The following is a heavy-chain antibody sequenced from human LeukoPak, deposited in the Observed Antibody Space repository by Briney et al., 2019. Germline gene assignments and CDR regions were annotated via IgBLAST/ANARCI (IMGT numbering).Heavy chain of an antibody. V-gene: IGHV3-9*01. CDR3: AQGWGYSSGWYYN. CDR2: ISWNSATV. J-gene: IGHJ4*02. CDR1: GFTFGDYA. D-gene: IGHD6-19*01. Sequence: PGRSLRLSCAASGFTFGDYAMHWVRQVPGKGLEWVSGISWNSATVGYADSVKGRFTISRDNTKNSLYLQMNSLGSEDTAVYYCAQGWGYSSGWYYNWGQGTLVTVSS.